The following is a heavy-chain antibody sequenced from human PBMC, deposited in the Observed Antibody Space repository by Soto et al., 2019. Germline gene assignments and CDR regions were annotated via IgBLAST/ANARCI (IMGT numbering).Heavy chain of an antibody. CDR2: IWYDGSNK. V-gene: IGHV3-33*01. CDR1: GFIFNEYG. D-gene: IGHD2-15*01. CDR3: ARWGCSGSNCNLNQRSFDL. J-gene: IGHJ4*02. Sequence: GGSLRLSCASSGFIFNEYGMHWVRQAPGKGLEWVAVIWYDGSNKYYADSVRGRFTFSRDNSRNTMSLQMNSLRVEDTAIYYCARWGCSGSNCNLNQRSFDLWGQGTLVTVSS.